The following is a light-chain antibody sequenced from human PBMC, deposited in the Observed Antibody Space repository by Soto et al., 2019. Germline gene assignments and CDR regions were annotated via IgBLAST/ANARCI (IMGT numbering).Light chain of an antibody. Sequence: DIQMTQSPSTLSASVGDRVTITCRASESVSTWLAWYQQKAGKAPKLLIYKATTLESGVPSRFSGSGSGTEFTLTISSLPPDDFATSFCQQYISWGTFGQGTKVELK. CDR2: KAT. J-gene: IGKJ1*01. V-gene: IGKV1-5*03. CDR3: QQYISWGT. CDR1: ESVSTW.